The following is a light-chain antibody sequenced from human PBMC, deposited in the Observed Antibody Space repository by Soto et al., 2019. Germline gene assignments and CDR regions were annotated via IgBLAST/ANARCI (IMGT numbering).Light chain of an antibody. CDR2: DVS. CDR1: SSDVGGYTY. J-gene: IGLJ2*01. V-gene: IGLV2-14*01. Sequence: QSALTQPASVSGSPGQSITISCTGTSSDVGGYTYVSWYQQHPGKAPKLMIYDVSNRPSGVSNRFSASKSGNTASLTISGLQAEYEADYYCSSYTSSSTLVFGGGTKLTVL. CDR3: SSYTSSSTLV.